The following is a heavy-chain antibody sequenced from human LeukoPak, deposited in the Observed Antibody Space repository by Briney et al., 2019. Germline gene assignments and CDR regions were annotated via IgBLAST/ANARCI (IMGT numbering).Heavy chain of an antibody. J-gene: IGHJ4*02. CDR3: TRGVDSSADFGRFDFDI. CDR1: GVTLSNYA. V-gene: IGHV3-30-3*01. CDR2: ISYDGSKR. Sequence: GGSLRLSCTASGVTLSNYAIHWIRQAPGKGLEWVAVISYDGSKRFYADSVKGRFTVSRDNSKNTLFLQMNNLRTEDTAVYYSTRGVDSSADFGRFDFDIWGQGTLVTVSS. D-gene: IGHD3-22*01.